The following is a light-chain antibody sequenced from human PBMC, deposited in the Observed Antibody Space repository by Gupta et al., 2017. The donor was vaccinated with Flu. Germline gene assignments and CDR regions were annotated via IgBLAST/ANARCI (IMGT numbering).Light chain of an antibody. CDR1: KLGDKY. CDR2: QDS. Sequence: SYELTQPPSVSVSPGQTASITCSGDKLGDKYACWYQQKPGQSPGLVIYQDSKRPSGIPERFSGSNSGNKANLTISGTQAMDEADYYCQAWDSSSVVFGGGTKMTVL. CDR3: QAWDSSSVV. V-gene: IGLV3-1*01. J-gene: IGLJ2*01.